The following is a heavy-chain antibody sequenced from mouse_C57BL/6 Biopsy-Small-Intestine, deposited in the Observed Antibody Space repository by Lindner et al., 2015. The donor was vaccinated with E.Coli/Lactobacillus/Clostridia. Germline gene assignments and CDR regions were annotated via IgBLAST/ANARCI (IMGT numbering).Heavy chain of an antibody. CDR1: GFTFSDYG. CDR3: ARDGYYNFDY. J-gene: IGHJ2*01. D-gene: IGHD2-3*01. CDR2: ISSGSSTI. Sequence: VQLQESGGGLVKPGGSLKLSCAASGFTFSDYGMHWVRQAPEKGLEWVAYISSGSSTIYYADTVKGRFTISRDNAKNTLFLQMTSLRSEDTAMYYCARDGYYNFDYWGQGTTLTVSS. V-gene: IGHV5-17*01.